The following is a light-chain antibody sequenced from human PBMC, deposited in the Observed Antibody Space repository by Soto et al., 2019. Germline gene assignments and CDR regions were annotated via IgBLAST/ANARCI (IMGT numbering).Light chain of an antibody. Sequence: EIVLTQSPGTLSLSPGERATLSCRAGQSVSSSYLAWYPQKPGQAPRLLIYGASSRATGIPDRFSGSGSGTDFTLTISRLEPEDFAVYYCQQYSSSSYTFGQGTKLESK. CDR2: GAS. CDR1: QSVSSSY. V-gene: IGKV3-20*01. CDR3: QQYSSSSYT. J-gene: IGKJ2*01.